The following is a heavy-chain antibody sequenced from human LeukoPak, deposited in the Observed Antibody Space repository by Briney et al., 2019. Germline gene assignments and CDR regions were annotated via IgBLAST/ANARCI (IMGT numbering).Heavy chain of an antibody. CDR2: IRYVGSNK. D-gene: IGHD6-6*01. V-gene: IGHV3-30*02. CDR1: GFTFSSYG. Sequence: GGSLRLSCAASGFTFSSYGMHWVRQAPGKGLEWVAFIRYVGSNKYYADSVKGRFTISRDNSKNTLYLQMNSLRAEDTAVYYCASPAARQTDWGQGTLVTVSS. CDR3: ASPAARQTD. J-gene: IGHJ4*02.